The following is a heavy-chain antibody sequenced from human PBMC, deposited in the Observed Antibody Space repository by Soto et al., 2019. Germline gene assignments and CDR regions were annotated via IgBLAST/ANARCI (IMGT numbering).Heavy chain of an antibody. CDR2: INPNSGGT. Sequence: XSVKVSCNASGYPFTGYYMHWVRQAPGQGLEWMGWINPNSGGTNYAQKFQGRVTMTRDTSISTAYMELSRLRSDDTAVYYCARPIRYCSGGSCYVPCGQGTLVTVSS. CDR3: ARPIRYCSGGSCYVP. V-gene: IGHV1-2*02. D-gene: IGHD2-15*01. J-gene: IGHJ5*02. CDR1: GYPFTGYY.